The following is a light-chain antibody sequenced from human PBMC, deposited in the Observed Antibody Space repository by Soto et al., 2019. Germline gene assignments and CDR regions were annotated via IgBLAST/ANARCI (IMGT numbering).Light chain of an antibody. CDR1: SSNIGAGYD. Sequence: QSVLTQPPSVSGAPGQRVTISCTGSSSNIGAGYDVHWYQQLPGTAPKLLIYGNSNRPSGVPDRFSGSKSGTSASLAITGLQAEDEADYYCQSYDRSRHVFGTGTKRTVL. J-gene: IGLJ1*01. CDR3: QSYDRSRHV. V-gene: IGLV1-40*01. CDR2: GNS.